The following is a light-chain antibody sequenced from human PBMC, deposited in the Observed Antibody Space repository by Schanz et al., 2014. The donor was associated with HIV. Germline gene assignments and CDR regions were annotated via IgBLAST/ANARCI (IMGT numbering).Light chain of an antibody. CDR1: SSDVGGYNY. CDR2: DVS. V-gene: IGLV2-14*01. CDR3: QSFDSGLSGWV. J-gene: IGLJ3*02. Sequence: QSALTQPASVSGSPGQSITISCTGTSSDVGGYNYVSWYQQHPGKAPKLMIYDVSKRPSGVPDRFSASKSDTSASLAITGLQAEDEADYFCQSFDSGLSGWVFGGGTKLTVL.